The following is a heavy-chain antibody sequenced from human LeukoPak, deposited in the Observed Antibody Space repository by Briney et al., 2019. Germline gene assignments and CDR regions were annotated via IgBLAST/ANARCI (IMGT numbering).Heavy chain of an antibody. CDR3: ARAGGREMATNGGAFDI. Sequence: GGSLRPSCAASGFTFSTYWMHWVRQAPGKGLVWVSRINTDGSNTNYADSVRGRFTISRDNAKNTLYLQMNSLRAEDTAVCYCARAGGREMATNGGAFDIWGQGTMVTVSS. D-gene: IGHD5-24*01. V-gene: IGHV3-74*01. CDR2: INTDGSNT. CDR1: GFTFSTYW. J-gene: IGHJ3*02.